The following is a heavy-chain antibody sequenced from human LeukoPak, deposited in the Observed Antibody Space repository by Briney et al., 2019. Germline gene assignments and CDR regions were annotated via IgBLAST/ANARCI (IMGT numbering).Heavy chain of an antibody. Sequence: PSETLSLTCAVYGGSFSGYYWSWLRQPPGKGREWVGEINHSGSTNYNPSLMSRVTISVDTSKNQFSLKLSSVTAADTAVYYGASLYDSSGYYYDYWGQGTLVTVSS. CDR2: INHSGST. CDR3: ASLYDSSGYYYDY. D-gene: IGHD3-22*01. V-gene: IGHV4-34*01. J-gene: IGHJ4*02. CDR1: GGSFSGYY.